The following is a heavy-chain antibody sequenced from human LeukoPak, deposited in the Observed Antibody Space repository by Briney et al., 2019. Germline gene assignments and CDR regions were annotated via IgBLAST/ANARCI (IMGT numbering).Heavy chain of an antibody. CDR3: ARDSVGWPRAYFDY. V-gene: IGHV3-48*01. J-gene: IGHJ4*02. Sequence: GGSLRLSCAASGFTFNNYSMKWVRQAPGKGLEWVSYISSSSSNIYYIDSVKGRFTISRDNAKKSLYLQMNSLRAEDTAVYYCARDSVGWPRAYFDYWGRGTLVTVSS. CDR2: ISSSSSNI. D-gene: IGHD1-26*01. CDR1: GFTFNNYS.